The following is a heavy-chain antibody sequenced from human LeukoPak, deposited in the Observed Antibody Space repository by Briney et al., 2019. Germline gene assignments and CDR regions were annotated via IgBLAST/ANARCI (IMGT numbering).Heavy chain of an antibody. CDR1: GYTFTGYY. CDR2: INPNSGGT. D-gene: IGHD2-15*01. J-gene: IGHJ6*03. V-gene: IGHV1-2*06. Sequence: GASVKVSCKASGYTFTGYYMHWVRQAPGQGLEWMGRINPNSGGTNYAQKLQGRVTMTTDTSTSTAYMELRSLRSDDTAVYYCARTRGRSLDGSSGGNPHYMDVWGKGTTVTVSS. CDR3: ARTRGRSLDGSSGGNPHYMDV.